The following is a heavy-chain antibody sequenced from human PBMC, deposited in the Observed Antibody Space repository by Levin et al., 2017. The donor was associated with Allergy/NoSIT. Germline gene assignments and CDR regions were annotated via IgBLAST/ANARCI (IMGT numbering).Heavy chain of an antibody. J-gene: IGHJ1*01. CDR1: GGSISSYY. V-gene: IGHV4-59*01. CDR3: ARGGYCSGGSCYFQH. D-gene: IGHD2-15*01. Sequence: SETLSLTCTVSGGSISSYYWSWIRQPPGKGLEWIGYIYYSGSTNYNPSLKSRVTISVDTSKNQFSLKLSSVTAADTAVYYCARGGYCSGGSCYFQHWGQGTLVTVSS. CDR2: IYYSGST.